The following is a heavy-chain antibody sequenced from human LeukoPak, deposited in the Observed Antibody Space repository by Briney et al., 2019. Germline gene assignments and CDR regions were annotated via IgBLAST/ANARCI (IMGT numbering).Heavy chain of an antibody. CDR1: GFTFDDYG. V-gene: IGHV3-20*04. CDR2: INWHGGST. J-gene: IGHJ6*03. D-gene: IGHD3-22*01. Sequence: GGSLRLSCAASGFTFDDYGMSWVGQAPGKGLEWVSGINWHGGSTGYADSVKGRFTISRDNSKNTLYLHMNSLRAEDTAVYYCARPYYDSSGWDYMDVWGKGTTVTISS. CDR3: ARPYYDSSGWDYMDV.